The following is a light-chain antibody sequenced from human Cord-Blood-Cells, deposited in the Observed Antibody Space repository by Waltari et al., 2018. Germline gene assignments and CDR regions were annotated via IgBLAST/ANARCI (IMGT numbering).Light chain of an antibody. J-gene: IGLJ3*02. CDR3: CSYAGSYRV. Sequence: QSPLTPPLPVSGSPGQSVTISCPGTSADVCGSNFVSWYQQHPGKAPKLMIYDVSKRPSGVPDRFSGSKSGNTASLTISGLQAEDEADYYCCSYAGSYRVFGGGTKLTVL. V-gene: IGLV2-11*01. CDR1: SADVCGSNF. CDR2: DVS.